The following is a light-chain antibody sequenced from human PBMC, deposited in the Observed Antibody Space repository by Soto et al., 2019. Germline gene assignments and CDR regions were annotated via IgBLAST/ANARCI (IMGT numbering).Light chain of an antibody. CDR3: QVYDRSPL. V-gene: IGKV3-20*01. J-gene: IGKJ4*01. Sequence: EIVLTQSPDTLSLSPGERATLSCRASQSVGSNYLAWYQQKPGQAPRLLMDDASGRASGIPDRFTGSGSGTDFTLTISSREPEDFGVYYCQVYDRSPLFGGGTKVEI. CDR2: DAS. CDR1: QSVGSNY.